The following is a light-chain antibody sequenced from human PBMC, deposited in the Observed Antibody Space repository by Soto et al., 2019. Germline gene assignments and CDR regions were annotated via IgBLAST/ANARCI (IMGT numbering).Light chain of an antibody. J-gene: IGKJ1*01. CDR3: QQYNNFLT. CDR1: QSIRSC. V-gene: IGKV1-5*01. CDR2: DAS. Sequence: DIQMTQSSSALSASVGDRVTITCRASQSIRSCLAWYQQKPGKAPRLLIDDASYLERGIPSGFSGRGSGTEFTLTISVLQPDDLATHYCQQYNNFLTFGPGTKVEI.